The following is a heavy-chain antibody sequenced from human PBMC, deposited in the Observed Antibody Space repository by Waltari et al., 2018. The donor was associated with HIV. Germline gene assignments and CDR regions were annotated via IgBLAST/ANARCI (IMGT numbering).Heavy chain of an antibody. D-gene: IGHD3-22*01. J-gene: IGHJ4*02. V-gene: IGHV3-7*03. CDR1: GFQYENYL. CDR3: ARSSSGLFDH. Sequence: SGGGSAQPGGSLRVSCGVAGFQYENYLMSWVRQAPGKGLEWVANINQDGSDMFLADSVKGRFTIFRDNSKKSLSLQMNKLRVEDMGTYYCARSSSGLFDHWGQGSLVTVSS. CDR2: INQDGSDM.